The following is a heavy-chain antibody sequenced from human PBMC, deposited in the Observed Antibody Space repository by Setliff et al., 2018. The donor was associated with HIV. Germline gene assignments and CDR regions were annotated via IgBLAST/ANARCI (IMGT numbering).Heavy chain of an antibody. V-gene: IGHV4-59*01. CDR3: ARAVNFDY. CDR1: GGSFSGYY. J-gene: IGHJ4*02. CDR2: IYVYNSERA. Sequence: SETLSLTCSVSGGSFSGYYWSWIRQPPGKGLEWIGYIYVYNSERANYNPSLTSRVTISVDTSRNQFSLKLTSVTAADTAIYYCARAVNFDYWGQGTQVTVSS. D-gene: IGHD6-19*01.